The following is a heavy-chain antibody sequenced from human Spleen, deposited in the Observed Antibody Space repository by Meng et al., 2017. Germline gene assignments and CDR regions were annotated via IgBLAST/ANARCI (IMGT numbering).Heavy chain of an antibody. CDR3: ARETSPSDQGWFDP. Sequence: ASGPGLGRPYQTPSPTCTVSGGFINSVSYFWSWIRQRPGKGLEYIGYIYYSGSTYYNPSLKSRVTISVDTSVNQFSLKLSSVTAADTAVYYCARETSPSDQGWFDPWGQGTLVTVSS. CDR2: IYYSGST. CDR1: GGFINSVSYF. J-gene: IGHJ5*02. V-gene: IGHV4-31*03.